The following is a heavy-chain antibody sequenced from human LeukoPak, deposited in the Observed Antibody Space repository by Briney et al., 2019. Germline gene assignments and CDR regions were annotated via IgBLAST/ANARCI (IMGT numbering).Heavy chain of an antibody. V-gene: IGHV4-59*01. CDR2: IYYGGSS. CDR3: ARDWVPTIFAVAHAFDI. D-gene: IGHD3-3*01. J-gene: IGHJ3*02. Sequence: SETLSLTCTVSGGSISSYYWSWIRQPPGKGLQWIGYIYYGGSSNYNPSLKSRLTISVDTSKNQFSLKLNSVTAADTAVYYCARDWVPTIFAVAHAFDIWGQGTTVTVSS. CDR1: GGSISSYY.